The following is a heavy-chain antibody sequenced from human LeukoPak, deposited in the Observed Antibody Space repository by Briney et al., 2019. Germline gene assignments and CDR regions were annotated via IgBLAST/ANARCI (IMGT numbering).Heavy chain of an antibody. J-gene: IGHJ4*02. D-gene: IGHD6-13*01. CDR2: ISGSGGGT. Sequence: GRSLRLSCAASGFTFSSYGMHWVRQAPGKGLEWVSVISGSGGGTYYADSVKGRFTISRDNSQNTLYLQMNSLRAEDTAVYYCAKRLSFSSSWYYFDYWGQGTLVTVSS. CDR3: AKRLSFSSSWYYFDY. CDR1: GFTFSSYG. V-gene: IGHV3-23*01.